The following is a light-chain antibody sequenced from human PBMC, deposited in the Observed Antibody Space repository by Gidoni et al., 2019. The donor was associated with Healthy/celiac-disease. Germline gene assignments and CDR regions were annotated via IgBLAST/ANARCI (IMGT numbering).Light chain of an antibody. Sequence: DIQITQSPSSLSAAVGDRVTITCRASQGISNSLAWYQQKPGKAPKLLLYAASRLESGVPSRFSGSGSGTDYTLTISSLQPEDFATDYCQQYYSTPLTFGGXTKVETK. CDR2: AAS. CDR3: QQYYSTPLT. CDR1: QGISNS. V-gene: IGKV1-NL1*01. J-gene: IGKJ4*01.